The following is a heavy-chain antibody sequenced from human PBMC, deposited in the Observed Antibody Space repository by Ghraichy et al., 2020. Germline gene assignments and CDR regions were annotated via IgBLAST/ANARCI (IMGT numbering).Heavy chain of an antibody. CDR3: ARRNTGNYYCFEY. D-gene: IGHD3-10*01. J-gene: IGHJ4*02. CDR2: IGGSGSTT. CDR1: EFTFSSHV. Sequence: GESLNISCVASEFTFSSHVMSWVRQAPGKGLEWVSAIGGSGSTTYYADSVKGRFTISRDNSKNTLYLQMNSLRAEDTAVYYCARRNTGNYYCFEYWGQGTLVTVSS. V-gene: IGHV3-23*01.